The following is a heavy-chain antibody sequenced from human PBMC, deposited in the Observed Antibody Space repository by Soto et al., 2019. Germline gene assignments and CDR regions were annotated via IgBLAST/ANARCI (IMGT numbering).Heavy chain of an antibody. J-gene: IGHJ3*02. Sequence: SETLSLTCAVYGGSFSGYYWSWIRQPPGKGLEWIGEINHSGSTNCNPSLKSRVTISVDTSKNQFSLKLSSVTAADTAVYYCARIEVVVPAAMPGVDAFDIWGQGTMVT. CDR3: ARIEVVVPAAMPGVDAFDI. V-gene: IGHV4-34*01. CDR1: GGSFSGYY. D-gene: IGHD2-2*01. CDR2: INHSGST.